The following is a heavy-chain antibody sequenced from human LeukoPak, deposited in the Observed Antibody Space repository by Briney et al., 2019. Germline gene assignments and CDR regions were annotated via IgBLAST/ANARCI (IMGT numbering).Heavy chain of an antibody. Sequence: PSETLSLTCAVYGGSFSGYYWSWIRQPPGKGLAWIGEINHSGSTNYNSSLKSRVTISVDTSKNQFSLRLSSVTAADTAVYYCARAGDNTGYSDYWGQGTLVTVSS. CDR1: GGSFSGYY. D-gene: IGHD3-22*01. V-gene: IGHV4-34*01. CDR3: ARAGDNTGYSDY. CDR2: INHSGST. J-gene: IGHJ4*02.